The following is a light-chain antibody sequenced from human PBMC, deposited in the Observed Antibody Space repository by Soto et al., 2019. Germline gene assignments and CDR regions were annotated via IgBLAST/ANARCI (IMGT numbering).Light chain of an antibody. CDR2: DAS. V-gene: IGKV3-11*01. CDR1: QSVSNY. CDR3: QQRSNRPPLT. Sequence: EIVLTQSPATLSLSPGERATLSCRASQSVSNYLAWYQQKPGQAPRLLIFDASNRATGIPARFSGSGSGTDFTLTIGSLEPEGFAVYYCQQRSNRPPLTVGQGTRLEIK. J-gene: IGKJ5*01.